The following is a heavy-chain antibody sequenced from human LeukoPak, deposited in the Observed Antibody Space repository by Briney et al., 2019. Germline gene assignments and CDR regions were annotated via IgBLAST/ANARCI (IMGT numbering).Heavy chain of an antibody. Sequence: GGSLRLSCAASGFTFSSYWMHWVRQAPGKGLVWVSRINSDGSSTSYADSVKGRFTISRDNAKNSLYLQMNSLSAEDTAVYYCAITRSSSWYYWGQGTLVTVSS. D-gene: IGHD6-13*01. V-gene: IGHV3-74*01. CDR2: INSDGSST. J-gene: IGHJ4*02. CDR1: GFTFSSYW. CDR3: AITRSSSWYY.